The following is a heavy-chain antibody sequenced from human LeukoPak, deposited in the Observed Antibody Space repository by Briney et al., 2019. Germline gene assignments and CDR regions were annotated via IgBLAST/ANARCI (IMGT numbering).Heavy chain of an antibody. V-gene: IGHV4-59*08. CDR2: IYYSGST. CDR1: GGSISSYY. Sequence: SETLSLTCTVSGGSISSYYWSWIRQPPGKGLEWIGYIYYSGSTSYNPSLKSRVTISVDTSKNQFSLKLSSVTAADTAVYYCARVSANWNYAVDYWGQGTLVTVSS. CDR3: ARVSANWNYAVDY. D-gene: IGHD1-7*01. J-gene: IGHJ4*02.